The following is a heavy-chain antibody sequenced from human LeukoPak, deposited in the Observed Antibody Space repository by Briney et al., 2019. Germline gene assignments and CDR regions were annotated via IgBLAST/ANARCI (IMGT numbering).Heavy chain of an antibody. CDR1: GYTFTSYD. D-gene: IGHD4-23*01. J-gene: IGHJ3*02. Sequence: ASVKVSCKASGYTFTSYDINWVRQATGQGLEWMGWMNPNSGNTGSAQKFQGRVTMTRNTSISTAYMELSSLRAEDTAVYYCAKVRPTVVIRDAFDIWGQGTKVTVSS. V-gene: IGHV1-8*01. CDR3: AKVRPTVVIRDAFDI. CDR2: MNPNSGNT.